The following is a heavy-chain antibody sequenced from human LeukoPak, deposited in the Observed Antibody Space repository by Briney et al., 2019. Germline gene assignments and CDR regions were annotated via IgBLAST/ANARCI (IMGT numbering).Heavy chain of an antibody. CDR1: GFTFSSYW. CDR2: IDSRFGTGAV. Sequence: RTGGSLRLSCAASGFTFSSYWMSWVRQAPGKGLEWVGNIDSRFGTGAVTYAAHVRGRFTISRDDAKNTLYVQMNSLKTEDTAVYYCTTNWSGLGGGQGTLVTVSS. D-gene: IGHD3/OR15-3a*01. V-gene: IGHV3-15*04. CDR3: TTNWSGLG. J-gene: IGHJ4*02.